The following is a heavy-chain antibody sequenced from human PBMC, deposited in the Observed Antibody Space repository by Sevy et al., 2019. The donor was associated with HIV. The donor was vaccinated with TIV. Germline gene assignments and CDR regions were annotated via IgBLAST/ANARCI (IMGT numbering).Heavy chain of an antibody. CDR2: ISSSSSYT. Sequence: GGSLILSCAASGFTFSDYYMSWIRQAPGKGLEWVSYISSSSSYTNYADSVKGRFTISRDNAKNSLYLQMNSLRAEDTAVYYCARAPPLDFWSGYYYYGMDVWGQGTTVTVSS. V-gene: IGHV3-11*06. D-gene: IGHD3-3*01. CDR1: GFTFSDYY. J-gene: IGHJ6*02. CDR3: ARAPPLDFWSGYYYYGMDV.